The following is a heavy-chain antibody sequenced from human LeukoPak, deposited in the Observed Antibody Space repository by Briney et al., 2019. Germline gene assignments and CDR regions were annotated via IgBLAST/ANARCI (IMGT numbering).Heavy chain of an antibody. CDR2: ISTSGGTI. CDR3: ARDGADCSGGSCYSLYYYYYGMDV. V-gene: IGHV3-48*01. Sequence: GGSLRLSCAASGFTFSSSSMNWVRQAPEKGLEWVSYISTSGGTIYYADSVKGRFTISRDNAKNSLYLQMDSLRAEDTAVYYCARDGADCSGGSCYSLYYYYYGMDVWGQGTTVTVSS. D-gene: IGHD2-15*01. CDR1: GFTFSSSS. J-gene: IGHJ6*02.